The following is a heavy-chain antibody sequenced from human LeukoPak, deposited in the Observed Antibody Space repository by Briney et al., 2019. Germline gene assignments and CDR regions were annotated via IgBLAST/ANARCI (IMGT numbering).Heavy chain of an antibody. Sequence: GRSLRLSCAASGFTFDDYAMHWVRQAPGKGLEWVSGISWNSCSIGYADSVKGRFTISRDKAKNSLYLQMNSLRAEDTALYYCAKDMRGGVYYDSSIDYWGQGTLVTVSS. J-gene: IGHJ4*02. V-gene: IGHV3-9*01. CDR3: AKDMRGGVYYDSSIDY. CDR1: GFTFDDYA. D-gene: IGHD3-22*01. CDR2: ISWNSCSI.